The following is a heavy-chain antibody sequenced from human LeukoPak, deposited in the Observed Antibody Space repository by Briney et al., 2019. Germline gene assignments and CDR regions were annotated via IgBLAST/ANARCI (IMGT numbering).Heavy chain of an antibody. CDR3: ARVILGDYIYYYYYMDV. D-gene: IGHD4-17*01. CDR1: GFTFSSYW. V-gene: IGHV3-7*01. J-gene: IGHJ6*03. CDR2: IKQDGSEK. Sequence: GGSLRLSCAASGFTFSSYWMSWVRQAPGKGLEWVANIKQDGSEKYYVDSVKGRFTISRDNAKNSLYLQMNSLRAEDTAVYYCARVILGDYIYYYYYMDVWGKGTTVTISS.